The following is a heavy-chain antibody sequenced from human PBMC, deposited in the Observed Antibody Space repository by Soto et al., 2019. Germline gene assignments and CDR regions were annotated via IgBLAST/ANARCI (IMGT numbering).Heavy chain of an antibody. D-gene: IGHD6-13*01. V-gene: IGHV3-30*18. J-gene: IGHJ3*01. CDR2: ISNDGSEK. Sequence: QVQLVESGGGVVQPGRSLRLSCAASGFTFNNYGMHWVRQAPGKGLEWVAVISNDGSEKYYADSVKGRLTISRDNSKNTVYLQMNSLRAEDTAVYYCAKDQGIAASHGIDWGQGTMVTGSS. CDR3: AKDQGIAASHGID. CDR1: GFTFNNYG.